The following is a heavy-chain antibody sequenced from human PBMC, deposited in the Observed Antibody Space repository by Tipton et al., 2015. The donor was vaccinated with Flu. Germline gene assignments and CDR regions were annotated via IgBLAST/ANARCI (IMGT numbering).Heavy chain of an antibody. CDR1: GGSISSYY. CDR3: ARGGRVRGVIFPAGAGKRGSGMGV. Sequence: TLSLTCTVSGGSISSYYWSWIRQPPGKGLEWIGYIYYSGSTNYNPSLKSRVTISVDTSKNQFSLKLSSVTAADTAVYYCARGGRVRGVIFPAGAGKRGSGMGVWGQGTTVTVSS. D-gene: IGHD3-10*01. J-gene: IGHJ6*02. CDR2: IYYSGST. V-gene: IGHV4-59*01.